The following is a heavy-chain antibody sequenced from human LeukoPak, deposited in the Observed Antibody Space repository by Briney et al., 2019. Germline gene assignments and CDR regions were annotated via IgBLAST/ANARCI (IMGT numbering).Heavy chain of an antibody. CDR2: ISGSGGST. D-gene: IGHD3-22*01. V-gene: IGHV3-23*01. CDR3: AKDPTSHYYDSSGYYIDY. J-gene: IGHJ4*02. Sequence: GGSLRLSCAASGLTFSSYAMSWVRQAPGKGLEWVSAISGSGGSTYYADSVKGRFTISRDNSKNTLYLQMNSLRAEDTAVYYCAKDPTSHYYDSSGYYIDYWGQGTLVTVSS. CDR1: GLTFSSYA.